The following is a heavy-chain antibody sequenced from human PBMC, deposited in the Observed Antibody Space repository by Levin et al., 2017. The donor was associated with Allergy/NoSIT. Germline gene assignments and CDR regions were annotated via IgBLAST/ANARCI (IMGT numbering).Heavy chain of an antibody. D-gene: IGHD2-8*01. V-gene: IGHV3-48*02. J-gene: IGHJ4*02. CDR1: GFTFSSYS. Sequence: GESLKISCAASGFTFSSYSMNWVRQAPGKGLEWVSYIHSSSHTIYYADSVKGRFTISRDNARNSLYLQMNSLRDEDTAVYYCARSMDYWGQGALVTVSS. CDR3: ARSMDY. CDR2: IHSSSHTI.